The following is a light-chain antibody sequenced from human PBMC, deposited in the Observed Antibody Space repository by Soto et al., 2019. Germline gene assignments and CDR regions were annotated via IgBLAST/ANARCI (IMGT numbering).Light chain of an antibody. Sequence: IVMTQSPPSLSVTPGEAASISCMSSARLLHKNGYNYVDWYMQKPGQSSQLLIYLGSNRASGVPDRFSGSGSDTYFTLEISRVEADDVGVYYCMQPLENFRTFGQGTKVDIK. J-gene: IGKJ1*01. CDR2: LGS. CDR3: MQPLENFRT. CDR1: ARLLHKNGYNY. V-gene: IGKV2-28*01.